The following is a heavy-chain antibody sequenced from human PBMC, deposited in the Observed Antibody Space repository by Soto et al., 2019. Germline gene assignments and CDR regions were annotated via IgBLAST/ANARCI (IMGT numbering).Heavy chain of an antibody. CDR2: IYPGDSDT. D-gene: IGHD3-10*01. Sequence: GESLKISCKGSGYSFTSYWIGWVRQMPGKGLEWMGIIYPGDSDTRYSPSFQGQVTISADKSISTAYLQWSSLTAGDTAVYYCAKGPHSASGYYYMDVWGKGTTVTVSS. CDR3: AKGPHSASGYYYMDV. J-gene: IGHJ6*03. CDR1: GYSFTSYW. V-gene: IGHV5-51*01.